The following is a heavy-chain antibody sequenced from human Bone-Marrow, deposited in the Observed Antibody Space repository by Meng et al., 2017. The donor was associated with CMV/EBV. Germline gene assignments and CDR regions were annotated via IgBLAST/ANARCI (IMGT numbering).Heavy chain of an antibody. D-gene: IGHD4-17*01. CDR3: ARVRVNWFDP. CDR2: ISTYNGNT. V-gene: IGHV1-18*01. Sequence: ASVKVSCKASGYTFSSYGVTWVRQAPGQGLEWMGWISTYNGNTNYAQKFQGRVTMTTDTSTSTAYMEVRSLRSEDTAVYYCARVRVNWFDPWGQGTLVTVSS. CDR1: GYTFSSYG. J-gene: IGHJ5*02.